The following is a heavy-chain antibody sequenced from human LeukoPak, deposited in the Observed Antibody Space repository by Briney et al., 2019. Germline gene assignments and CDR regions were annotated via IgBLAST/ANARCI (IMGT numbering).Heavy chain of an antibody. J-gene: IGHJ4*02. CDR1: GYTFTSYY. CDR3: AGSGSHGGFDY. Sequence: ASVKVSCKASGYTFTSYYMHWVRQAPGQGLEWMGIINPSGGSTSYAQKFQGRVTMTRDTSTSTVYMELSSLRSEDTAVYYCAGSGSHGGFDYWGQGTLVTVSS. D-gene: IGHD1-26*01. V-gene: IGHV1-46*01. CDR2: INPSGGST.